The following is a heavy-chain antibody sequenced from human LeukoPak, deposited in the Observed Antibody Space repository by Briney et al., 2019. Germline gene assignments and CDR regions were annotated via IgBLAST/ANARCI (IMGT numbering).Heavy chain of an antibody. V-gene: IGHV3-23*01. CDR3: AKDEPRGGSCYFYLSCPPFDY. CDR1: GFTFSTYA. Sequence: GESLRLSCAASGFTFSTYAMSWVRQAPGKGLEWVSSISSSGGSTYYADSVKGQFTISRDNSKNTLYLQMNSLRAEDTAVYYCAKDEPRGGSCYFYLSCPPFDYWGQGTLVTVSS. CDR2: ISSSGGST. D-gene: IGHD2-15*01. J-gene: IGHJ4*02.